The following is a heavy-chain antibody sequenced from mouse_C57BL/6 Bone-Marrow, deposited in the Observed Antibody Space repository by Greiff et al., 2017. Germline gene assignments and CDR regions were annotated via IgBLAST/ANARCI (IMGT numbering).Heavy chain of an antibody. CDR1: GFTFSSYA. Sequence: EVMLVESGEGLVKPGGSLKLSCAASGFTFSSYAMSWVRQTPEKRLEWVAYISSGGDYIYYAATVKGRFTISRDNARNTLYLQMSSLKSEDTAMYYCTRDDDYSWFAYWGQGTLVTVSA. V-gene: IGHV5-9-1*02. CDR3: TRDDDYSWFAY. J-gene: IGHJ3*01. D-gene: IGHD2-3*01. CDR2: ISSGGDYI.